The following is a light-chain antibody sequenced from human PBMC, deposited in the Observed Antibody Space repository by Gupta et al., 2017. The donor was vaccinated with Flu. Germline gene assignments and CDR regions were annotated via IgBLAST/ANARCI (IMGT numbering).Light chain of an antibody. J-gene: IGKJ1*01. CDR2: AAS. Sequence: RVTIGCLPSQYINNFLNWYQQKPGQAPTLLIYAASLLPRGVPSRFSGSGGSGVDFTLTISSLQPEDFATYYCQQNYDVTWTFGQGTKV. V-gene: IGKV1-39*01. CDR3: QQNYDVTWT. CDR1: QYINNF.